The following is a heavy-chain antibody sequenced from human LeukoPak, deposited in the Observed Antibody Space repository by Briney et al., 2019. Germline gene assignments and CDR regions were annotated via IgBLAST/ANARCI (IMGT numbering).Heavy chain of an antibody. V-gene: IGHV1-3*01. D-gene: IGHD3-3*01. J-gene: IGHJ6*02. CDR2: INACNGNT. CDR3: AREHDFLSGYGMDV. Sequence: ASVKVSCKTSGFTFTTYAIQWVRQAPGQRLEWMGWINACNGNTKYSQNFQGRVTITRDTSASTAYMELSSLRSEDTAVYYCAREHDFLSGYGMDVWGQGTTVTVSS. CDR1: GFTFTTYA.